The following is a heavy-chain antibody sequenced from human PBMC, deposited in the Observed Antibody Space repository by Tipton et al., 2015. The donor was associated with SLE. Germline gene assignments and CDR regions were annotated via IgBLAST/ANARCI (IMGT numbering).Heavy chain of an antibody. Sequence: TLSLTCTVSGDSISRYYWSWIRQPPGKGLEWIGYIYYSGSTNYNPSLKSRITISLDTSKNQFSLKLNSVTAADTAVYYCARDLASYYCVDVWGQGTAVTVSS. CDR3: ARDLASYYCVDV. D-gene: IGHD3-3*02. CDR2: IYYSGST. J-gene: IGHJ6*02. V-gene: IGHV4-59*01. CDR1: GDSISRYY.